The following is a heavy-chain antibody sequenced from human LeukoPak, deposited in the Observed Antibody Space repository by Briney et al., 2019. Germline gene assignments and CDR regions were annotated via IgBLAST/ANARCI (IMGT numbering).Heavy chain of an antibody. CDR3: AKDISGGWYGVFGY. Sequence: PGGSLRLSCAASGFTFDDYAMHWVRQAPGKGLEWVSGISWNSGSIGYADSVKGRFTISRDNAKNSLYLQMNSLRAEDTALYYCAKDISGGWYGVFGYWGQGTLVTVSS. D-gene: IGHD6-19*01. CDR2: ISWNSGSI. CDR1: GFTFDDYA. J-gene: IGHJ4*02. V-gene: IGHV3-9*01.